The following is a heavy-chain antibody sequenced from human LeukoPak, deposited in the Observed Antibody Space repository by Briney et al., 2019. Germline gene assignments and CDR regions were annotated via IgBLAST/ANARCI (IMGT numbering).Heavy chain of an antibody. Sequence: ASVKVSCKASGGTFSSYAISWVRQAPGQGLEWMGGIIPIFGTANYAQKFQGRVTITADESTSTAYMELSSLRSEDTAVYYCARDRDGSWCIDYWGQGTLVTVSS. V-gene: IGHV1-69*13. J-gene: IGHJ4*02. D-gene: IGHD6-13*01. CDR1: GGTFSSYA. CDR2: IIPIFGTA. CDR3: ARDRDGSWCIDY.